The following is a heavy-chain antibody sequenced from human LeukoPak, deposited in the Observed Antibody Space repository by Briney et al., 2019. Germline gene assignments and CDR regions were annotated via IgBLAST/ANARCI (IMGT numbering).Heavy chain of an antibody. CDR1: GFTFSSYA. CDR3: ARGDSGSYFYFDY. J-gene: IGHJ4*02. V-gene: IGHV3-23*01. CDR2: ISGSGGGT. Sequence: GGSLRLSCAASGFTFSSYAMSWVRQAPEKGLEWVSTISGSGGGTYYADSVKGRFTISRDDSKNTLYLQMNSLRADDTAVYYCARGDSGSYFYFDYWGQGTLVTVSS. D-gene: IGHD1-26*01.